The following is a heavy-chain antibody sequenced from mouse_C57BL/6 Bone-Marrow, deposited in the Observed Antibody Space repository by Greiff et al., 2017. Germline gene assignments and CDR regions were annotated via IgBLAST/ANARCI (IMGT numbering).Heavy chain of an antibody. V-gene: IGHV1-76*01. Sequence: VQLVQSGAELVRPGGSLKLSCAASGFTFTDYYINWVRQRPGKGLEWIARIYPGSSNTYYNERFKGKVTLTREKAYSTAYMQLSSLTSEDSAVYFCARSGRYYDCDGGVADWGQGTLVTVSA. D-gene: IGHD2-4*01. J-gene: IGHJ3*01. CDR2: IYPGSSNT. CDR1: GFTFTDYY. CDR3: ARSGRYYDCDGGVAD.